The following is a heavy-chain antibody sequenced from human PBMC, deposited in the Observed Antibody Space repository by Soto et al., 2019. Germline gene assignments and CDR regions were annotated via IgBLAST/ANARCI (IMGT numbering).Heavy chain of an antibody. CDR1: CFTVSNHP. CDR3: GKYLRPYGSGHFDF. J-gene: IGHJ4*01. D-gene: IGHD3-10*01. CDR2: ISACGPGT. V-gene: IGHV3-23*01. Sequence: GGALRLSCAASCFTVSNHPMTWAPQAPGKELEGVSEISACGPGTPYAAPEQSRFTITRDTSRATVYLHINNLSDADTATYSCGKYLRPYGSGHFDFWGQGTLVTVS.